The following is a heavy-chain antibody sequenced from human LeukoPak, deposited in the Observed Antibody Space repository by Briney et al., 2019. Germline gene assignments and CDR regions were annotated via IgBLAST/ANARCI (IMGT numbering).Heavy chain of an antibody. J-gene: IGHJ4*02. V-gene: IGHV3-9*01. Sequence: GGSLRLSCVASGFTFDDYGMFWVRQTPGKGLEWVSAISWNSGIIAYADSVKGRFTIFRDNAKNSLYLQMNSLRVEDTAVYYCARNDIFGVLPEFWGMGTLVSVTS. CDR1: GFTFDDYG. D-gene: IGHD3-3*02. CDR3: ARNDIFGVLPEF. CDR2: ISWNSGII.